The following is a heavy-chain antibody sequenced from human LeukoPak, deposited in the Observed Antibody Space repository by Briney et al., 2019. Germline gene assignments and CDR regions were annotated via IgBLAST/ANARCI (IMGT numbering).Heavy chain of an antibody. V-gene: IGHV4-59*12. CDR1: GGSISSYY. D-gene: IGHD6-13*01. Sequence: PSETLSLTWTVSGGSISSYYWSWIRQPPGKGLEWIGYIYYSGSTNYNPSLKSRVTISVDTSKNQFSLKLSSVTAADTAVYYCARWYSSSPNWFDPWGQGTLVTVSS. CDR2: IYYSGST. CDR3: ARWYSSSPNWFDP. J-gene: IGHJ5*02.